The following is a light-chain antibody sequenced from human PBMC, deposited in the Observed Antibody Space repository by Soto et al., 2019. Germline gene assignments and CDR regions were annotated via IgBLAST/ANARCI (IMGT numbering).Light chain of an antibody. CDR2: AAS. J-gene: IGKJ1*01. CDR3: QQYISSFVT. CDR1: QTISIY. Sequence: DIQMTQSPSTLSASVGDRVTITCRASQTISIYLAWCQQRPGEAPKLLIYAASTLESGVPARFSGSGSGTEFTLTFSSLQPDDFATCDCQQYISSFVTFGQGTKVEIQ. V-gene: IGKV1-5*01.